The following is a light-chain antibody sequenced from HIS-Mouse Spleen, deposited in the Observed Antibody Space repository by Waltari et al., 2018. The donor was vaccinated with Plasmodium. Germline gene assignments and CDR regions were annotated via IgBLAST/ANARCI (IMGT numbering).Light chain of an antibody. CDR3: QQYNNWPPYT. J-gene: IGKJ2*01. CDR2: GAS. Sequence: EIVMTQSPATLSVSPGESAPLSCRASQSVSSNLAWYPQKPGQAPRLLYGASTRATGIPARFSGSGSGTEFTLTISSMQSEDFAVYYCQQYNNWPPYTFGQGTKLEIK. CDR1: QSVSSN. V-gene: IGKV3-15*01.